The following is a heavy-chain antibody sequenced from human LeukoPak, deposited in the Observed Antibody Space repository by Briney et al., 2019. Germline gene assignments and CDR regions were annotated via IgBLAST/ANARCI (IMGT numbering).Heavy chain of an antibody. CDR3: ARGHGYYDILTGYYDY. CDR1: GFPFSSYG. CDR2: IWYDGSNK. J-gene: IGHJ4*02. D-gene: IGHD3-9*01. Sequence: PGGSLRLSCAASGFPFSSYGMPWVRQAPGKGLEWVAVIWYDGSNKYYADSVKGRFTISRDNSKNTLYLQMNSLRAEDTAVYYCARGHGYYDILTGYYDYWGQGTLVTVSS. V-gene: IGHV3-33*01.